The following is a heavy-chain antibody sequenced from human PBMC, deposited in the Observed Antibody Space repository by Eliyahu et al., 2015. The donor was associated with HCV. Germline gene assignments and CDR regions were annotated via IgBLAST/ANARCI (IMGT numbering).Heavy chain of an antibody. CDR3: TTRPLRRALAVAGIWMGGDY. V-gene: IGHV3-15*01. Sequence: EVQLVESGGGLVKPGGSLRLSCAASGFTFSNAWMXWVRQAPGKGLEGVGRIKSKTDGGTTDYAAPVKGRFTISRDDSKNTLYLQMNSLKTEDTAVYYCTTRPLRRALAVAGIWMGGDYWGQGTLVTVSS. D-gene: IGHD6-19*01. J-gene: IGHJ4*02. CDR2: IKSKTDGGTT. CDR1: GFTFSNAW.